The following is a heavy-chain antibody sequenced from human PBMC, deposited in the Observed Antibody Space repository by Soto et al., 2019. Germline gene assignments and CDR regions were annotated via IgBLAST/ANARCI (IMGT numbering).Heavy chain of an antibody. CDR3: ARDRRYDFWSGHHYGMDV. J-gene: IGHJ6*02. CDR1: GGSISSYY. Sequence: SETLSLTCTVSGGSISSYYWSWIRQPPGKGLEWIGYIYYSGSTNYNPSLKSRVTISVDTSKNQFSLKLSSVTAADTAVYYCARDRRYDFWSGHHYGMDVWGQGTTVTVSS. V-gene: IGHV4-59*01. D-gene: IGHD3-3*01. CDR2: IYYSGST.